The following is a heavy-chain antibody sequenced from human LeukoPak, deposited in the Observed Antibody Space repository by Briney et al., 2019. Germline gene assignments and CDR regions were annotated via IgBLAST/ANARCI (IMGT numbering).Heavy chain of an antibody. Sequence: GRSLRLSCAASGFTFSSYGMHWVRQAPGKGLEWVAVISYDGSNKYYADSVKGRLTISRDNSKNTLYLQMNSLRAEDTAVYYCAKGPRAAATDYWGQGTLVTVSS. CDR1: GFTFSSYG. J-gene: IGHJ4*02. CDR3: AKGPRAAATDY. CDR2: ISYDGSNK. D-gene: IGHD6-13*01. V-gene: IGHV3-30*18.